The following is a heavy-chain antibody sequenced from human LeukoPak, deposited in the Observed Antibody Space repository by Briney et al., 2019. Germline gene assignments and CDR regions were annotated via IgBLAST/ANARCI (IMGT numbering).Heavy chain of an antibody. J-gene: IGHJ4*02. Sequence: SETLSLTCTVSGGSITSYYGGWVRQPAGKGLEWIGRIYTTGRTDHHPSLNSRLTMSVDTSKNQFSLNLSSVTAADTAVYYCARVGYIGSSWLFDYWGQGALVIVSS. D-gene: IGHD1-26*01. CDR3: ARVGYIGSSWLFDY. V-gene: IGHV4-4*07. CDR1: GGSITSYY. CDR2: IYTTGRT.